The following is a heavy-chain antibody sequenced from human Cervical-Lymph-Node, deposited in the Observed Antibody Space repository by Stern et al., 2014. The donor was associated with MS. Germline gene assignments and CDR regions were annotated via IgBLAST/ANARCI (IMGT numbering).Heavy chain of an antibody. J-gene: IGHJ4*02. Sequence: QVQLVQSGADVKKPGASVKVSCKASGYTFTGYYIHWVRQAPGQGLEWMGRINPNNGGTNYAQKFQGRVTMTRDTSISTAYMELSRLRSDDTAVYYCASPGDLAAAGPVFDFWGQGTLVTVSS. V-gene: IGHV1-2*06. CDR3: ASPGDLAAAGPVFDF. CDR1: GYTFTGYY. D-gene: IGHD6-13*01. CDR2: INPNNGGT.